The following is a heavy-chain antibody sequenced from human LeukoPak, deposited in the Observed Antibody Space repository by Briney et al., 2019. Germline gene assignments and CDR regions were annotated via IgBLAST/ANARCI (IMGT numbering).Heavy chain of an antibody. CDR2: ISYDGSNK. Sequence: PGRSLRLSCAASGFTFSSYAMHWVRQAPGKGLEWVAVISYDGSNKYYADSVKGRFTIFRDNSKNTLYLQMNSLRAEDTAVYYCAREVYDFWSGYYLNWFDPWGQGTLVTVSS. J-gene: IGHJ5*02. CDR3: AREVYDFWSGYYLNWFDP. D-gene: IGHD3-3*01. CDR1: GFTFSSYA. V-gene: IGHV3-30-3*01.